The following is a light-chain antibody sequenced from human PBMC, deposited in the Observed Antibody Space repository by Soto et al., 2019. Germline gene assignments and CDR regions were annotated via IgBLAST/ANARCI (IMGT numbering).Light chain of an antibody. Sequence: DIQMTQSPSTLSASVGDRVTITCRASQTVSSWLAWYQQKPGKAPKLLIYDVSSLESGVPSRFSGSGSGTEFTLTICSLQPDDFATYYCQQYYSYSRTFGQGTKVDI. V-gene: IGKV1-5*01. CDR2: DVS. J-gene: IGKJ1*01. CDR3: QQYYSYSRT. CDR1: QTVSSW.